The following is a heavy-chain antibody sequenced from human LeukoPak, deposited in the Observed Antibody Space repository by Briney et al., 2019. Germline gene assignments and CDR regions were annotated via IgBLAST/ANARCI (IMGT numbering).Heavy chain of an antibody. CDR1: GLSFSSHG. V-gene: IGHV3-30*02. J-gene: IGHJ4*02. D-gene: IGHD1-26*01. CDR3: VRDHQWAFDN. CDR2: IWYDGGNK. Sequence: GGSLRLSCAASGLSFSSHGMHWVRQAPGKGLEWVAFIWYDGGNKYYADSVKGRFTISRDNSKNTLFLQTDSLRAEDTALYYCVRDHQWAFDNWGQGVLVTVSS.